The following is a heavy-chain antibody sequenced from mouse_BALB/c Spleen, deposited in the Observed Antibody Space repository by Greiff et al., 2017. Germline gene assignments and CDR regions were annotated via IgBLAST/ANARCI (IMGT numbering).Heavy chain of an antibody. Sequence: EVKLVESGGGLVQPGGSRKLSCAASGFTFSDYGMAWVRQAPGKGPEWVAFISNLAYSIYYADTVTGRFTISRENAKNTLYLQMSSLKSEDTAMYYCTTYGYDWDAMDYWGQGTSVTVSS. J-gene: IGHJ4*01. CDR1: GFTFSDYG. V-gene: IGHV5-15*02. CDR3: TTYGYDWDAMDY. CDR2: ISNLAYSI. D-gene: IGHD2-2*01.